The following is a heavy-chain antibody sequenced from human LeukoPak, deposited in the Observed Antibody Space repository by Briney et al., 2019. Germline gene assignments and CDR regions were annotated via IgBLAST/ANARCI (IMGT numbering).Heavy chain of an antibody. J-gene: IGHJ4*02. CDR1: GLTLSNYS. D-gene: IGHD5/OR15-5a*01. V-gene: IGHV3-23*01. CDR3: AKRGLRLAPDFDY. CDR2: ISGSGGTT. Sequence: GGSLRPSCAPSGLTLSNYSISSARQPPGKGLGWVSAISGSGGTTYYADSVKGRFTISRDNSKNTLYLQMNSLRAEDTAVYYCAKRGLRLAPDFDYWGQGTLVTVSS.